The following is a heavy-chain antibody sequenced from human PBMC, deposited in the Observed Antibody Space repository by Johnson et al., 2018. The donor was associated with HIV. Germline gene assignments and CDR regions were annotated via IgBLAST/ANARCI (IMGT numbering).Heavy chain of an antibody. V-gene: IGHV3-53*04. D-gene: IGHD3-22*01. CDR2: IYSGGTT. J-gene: IGHJ3*02. Sequence: VQLVESGGGLVQPGGSLRLSCAASWFNVSSNYMSWVRQAPGKGLECISVIYSGGTTYYADSVKGRFTTSRDTSNNTLYLKMNRRRASATAVYYCARDVPYYYDSSGYLVPDAFDIWGQGTMVTVSS. CDR3: ARDVPYYYDSSGYLVPDAFDI. CDR1: WFNVSSNY.